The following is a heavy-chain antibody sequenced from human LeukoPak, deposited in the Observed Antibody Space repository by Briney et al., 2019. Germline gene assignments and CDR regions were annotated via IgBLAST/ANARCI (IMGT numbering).Heavy chain of an antibody. Sequence: PSETLSLTCAVYGGSFSDYYWSWIRQPPGKGLQWIGEINHSGSTNYNPSLKSRVTISVDTSKNQFSLKLSSVTAADTAVYYCARHIPLAGRYFDWVGRGYFDYWGQGTLVTVSS. V-gene: IGHV4-34*01. CDR2: INHSGST. D-gene: IGHD3-9*01. J-gene: IGHJ4*02. CDR1: GGSFSDYY. CDR3: ARHIPLAGRYFDWVGRGYFDY.